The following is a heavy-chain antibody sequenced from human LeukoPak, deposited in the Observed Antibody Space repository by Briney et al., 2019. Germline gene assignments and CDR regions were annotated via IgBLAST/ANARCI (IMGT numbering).Heavy chain of an antibody. V-gene: IGHV3-7*01. CDR2: IKQDASEK. D-gene: IGHD6-13*01. J-gene: IGHJ4*02. CDR1: GFTFSSYW. Sequence: GGSLRLSGAASGFTFSSYWMSWVRQAPGKGLEWVTNIKQDASEKYYVDSVKGRFTISRDNAKNSLYLQMNSLRAEDTAVYYCARRGGSSSWYLKYYFDYWGQGTLVTVSS. CDR3: ARRGGSSSWYLKYYFDY.